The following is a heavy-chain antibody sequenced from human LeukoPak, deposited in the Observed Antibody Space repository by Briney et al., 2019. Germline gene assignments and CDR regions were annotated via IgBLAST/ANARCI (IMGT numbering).Heavy chain of an antibody. J-gene: IGHJ4*02. CDR2: IYHSGST. Sequence: SETLSLTCIVSGYSISSGYYWGWIRQPPGKGLEWIGSIYHSGSTYYNPSLKSRVTISVDTSKNQFSLKLSSVTAADTAVYYCARSDYGDYIYYFDYWGQGTLVTVSS. D-gene: IGHD4-17*01. CDR1: GYSISSGYY. CDR3: ARSDYGDYIYYFDY. V-gene: IGHV4-38-2*02.